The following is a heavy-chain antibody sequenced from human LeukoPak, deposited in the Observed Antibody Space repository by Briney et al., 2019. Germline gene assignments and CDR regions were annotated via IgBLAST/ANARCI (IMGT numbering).Heavy chain of an antibody. Sequence: GGSLRLSCTVFGFRFHYWMAWVRQARGQGLEWVANIKEDGSERHYADSVRDRFTIYRDNAKSSLYLQMDSLKVDDTAVYFCVFQKPAPSTIFGTWGQGTLVTVSS. CDR1: GFRFHYW. CDR3: VFQKPAPSTIFGT. CDR2: IKEDGSER. V-gene: IGHV3-7*02. D-gene: IGHD3-9*01. J-gene: IGHJ5*02.